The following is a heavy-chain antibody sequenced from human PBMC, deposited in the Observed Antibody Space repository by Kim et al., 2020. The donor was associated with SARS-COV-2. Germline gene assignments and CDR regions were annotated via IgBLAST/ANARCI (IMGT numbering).Heavy chain of an antibody. CDR3: ARGTGDGDYEFVY. Sequence: ASVKVSCKASGYTFTSYGIRWVRQAPGQGLEWRGWITASMGKPNYAQKPRGRVPITTDTSPSPASLELRSLRSDAPAGYSCARGTGDGDYEFVYCGPGTL. V-gene: IGHV1-18*01. D-gene: IGHD4-17*01. CDR2: ITASMGKP. J-gene: IGHJ4*01. CDR1: GYTFTSYG.